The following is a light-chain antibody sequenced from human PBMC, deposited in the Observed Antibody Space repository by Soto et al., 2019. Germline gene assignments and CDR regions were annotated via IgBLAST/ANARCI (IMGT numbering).Light chain of an antibody. CDR3: QQYNNWPFS. Sequence: EIVMTQSPATLSVSPGERATLSCRAGQGVTTNIAWYQQKSGQSPRLLIYDVSIRATGVPARFSGTGSETDFTLTISGLQSEDSAVYFCQQYNNWPFSFGQGTRLEIK. CDR2: DVS. J-gene: IGKJ5*01. CDR1: QGVTTN. V-gene: IGKV3-15*01.